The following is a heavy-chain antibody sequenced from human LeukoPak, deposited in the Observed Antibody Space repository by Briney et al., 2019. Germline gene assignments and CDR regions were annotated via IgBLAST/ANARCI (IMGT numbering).Heavy chain of an antibody. V-gene: IGHV4-39*07. Sequence: SETLSLTCTVSGGSISSSSYYWGWIRQPPGKGLEWIGSIYYSGSTYYNPSLKSRVTISVDTSKNQFSLKLSSVTAADTAVYYCAREGDSSGYPDYWGQGTLVTVSS. D-gene: IGHD3-22*01. J-gene: IGHJ4*02. CDR2: IYYSGST. CDR3: AREGDSSGYPDY. CDR1: GGSISSSSYY.